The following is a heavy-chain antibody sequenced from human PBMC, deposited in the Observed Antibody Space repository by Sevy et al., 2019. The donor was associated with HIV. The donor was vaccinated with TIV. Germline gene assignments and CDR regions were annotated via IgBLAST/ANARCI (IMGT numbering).Heavy chain of an antibody. CDR3: AKEFGRIAAAAGYYYYGMDV. CDR2: ISWNSGSI. CDR1: GFTFDDYA. V-gene: IGHV3-9*01. Sequence: GGSLRLSCAASGFTFDDYAMHWVRHAPGKGLEWVSGISWNSGSIGYADSVKGRFTISRDNAKNSLYLQMNSLRAEDTALYYCAKEFGRIAAAAGYYYYGMDVWGQGTTVTVSS. D-gene: IGHD6-13*01. J-gene: IGHJ6*02.